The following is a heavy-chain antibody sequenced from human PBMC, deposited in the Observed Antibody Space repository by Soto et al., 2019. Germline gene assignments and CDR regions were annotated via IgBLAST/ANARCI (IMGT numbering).Heavy chain of an antibody. CDR3: ARLYASAWSFDY. J-gene: IGHJ4*02. Sequence: QVRLQQSGPGLVKPSQTLSLTCAISGDSVSSNSVSWNWIRQSPSRGLEWLGRTYYRSKWYNEYAVSVNSRIIINPDTSKNQFSLQQNSVTPEDTAVYYCARLYASAWSFDYWGQGTLVTVSS. V-gene: IGHV6-1*01. D-gene: IGHD6-19*01. CDR1: GDSVSSNSVS. CDR2: TYYRSKWYN.